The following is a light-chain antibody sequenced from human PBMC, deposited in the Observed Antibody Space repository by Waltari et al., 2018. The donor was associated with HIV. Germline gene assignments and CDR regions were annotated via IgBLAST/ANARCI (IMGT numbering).Light chain of an antibody. J-gene: IGLJ3*02. Sequence: QSVLTQPPSASKTPGQRVLMSCSGTDSNVGNNFVSWFQQVPGGAPKLVIYRNDRLPSVVPDRFSAAKSGSSASLAISGLQSDDEADYFWASWDDRLSHWVFGGGTKLTV. CDR1: DSNVGNNF. CDR2: RND. CDR3: ASWDDRLSHWV. V-gene: IGLV1-47*01.